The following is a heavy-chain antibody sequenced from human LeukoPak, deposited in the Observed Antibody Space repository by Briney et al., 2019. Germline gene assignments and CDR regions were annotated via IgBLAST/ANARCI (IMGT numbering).Heavy chain of an antibody. CDR1: GGTFSSYA. V-gene: IGHV1-69*05. D-gene: IGHD3-3*01. Sequence: GASVKVSCKASGGTFSSYANSWVRQAPGQGLEWMGGIIPIFGTANYAQKFQGRVTITTDESTSTAYMELSSLRSEDTAVYYCARVARYDFWSGHFDYWGQGTLVTVSS. CDR3: ARVARYDFWSGHFDY. CDR2: IIPIFGTA. J-gene: IGHJ4*02.